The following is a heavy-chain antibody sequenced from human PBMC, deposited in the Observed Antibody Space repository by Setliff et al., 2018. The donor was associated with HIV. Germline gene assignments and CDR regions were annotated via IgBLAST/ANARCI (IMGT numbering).Heavy chain of an antibody. CDR1: GGSISSRSPYY. CDR3: ARGAEYPNWYFDL. Sequence: SETLSLTCTVSGGSISSRSPYYWGWIRQPPGRGLEWIGSLSYSGSTHYNPPLKSRVTISVDTANNQFFLKLTSVTAADTAIYYCARGAEYPNWYFDLWGRGTLVTVSS. V-gene: IGHV4-39*01. CDR2: LSYSGST. J-gene: IGHJ2*01.